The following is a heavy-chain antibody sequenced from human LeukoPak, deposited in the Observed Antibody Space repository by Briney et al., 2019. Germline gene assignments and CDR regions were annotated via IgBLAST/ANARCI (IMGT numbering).Heavy chain of an antibody. CDR3: ARALSEITGTSYFDD. Sequence: PLSLTCTVSGGSISSGDYYWSWIRQPPGKGLEWIGYIYYSGSTYYNPSLKSRVTISVDTSKNQFSLKLSSVTAADTAVYYCARALSEITGTSYFDDWGQGTLVTVSS. D-gene: IGHD1-7*01. CDR2: IYYSGST. CDR1: GGSISSGDYY. J-gene: IGHJ4*02. V-gene: IGHV4-30-4*01.